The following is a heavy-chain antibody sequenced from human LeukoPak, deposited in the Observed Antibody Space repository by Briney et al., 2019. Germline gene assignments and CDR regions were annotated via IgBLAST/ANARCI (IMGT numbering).Heavy chain of an antibody. V-gene: IGHV3-66*01. Sequence: GGSLRLSCAASGFTFSSYAMSWVRQAPGKGPEWVSVIYSGGNTYYADSVKDRFTISRDNSRNTLYLQINSLRAEDTALYYCARISGTHSYHFDSWGQGALVTVSS. CDR3: ARISGTHSYHFDS. CDR1: GFTFSSYA. CDR2: IYSGGNT. J-gene: IGHJ4*02. D-gene: IGHD5-12*01.